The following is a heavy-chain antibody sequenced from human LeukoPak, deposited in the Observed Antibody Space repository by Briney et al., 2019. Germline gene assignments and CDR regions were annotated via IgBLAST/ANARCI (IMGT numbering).Heavy chain of an antibody. CDR3: ARDPYSGNYGNYYYYYMDV. J-gene: IGHJ6*03. D-gene: IGHD1-26*01. V-gene: IGHV3-7*01. CDR1: GFIFSNYW. Sequence: PGGSLRLSCAASGFIFSNYWMTWVRQAPGKGLEWVANIKEDGSERYYVDSVKGRFTISRDNAKNSLYLQMNSLGPEDTAVYYCARDPYSGNYGNYYYYYMDVWGKGTTVTISS. CDR2: IKEDGSER.